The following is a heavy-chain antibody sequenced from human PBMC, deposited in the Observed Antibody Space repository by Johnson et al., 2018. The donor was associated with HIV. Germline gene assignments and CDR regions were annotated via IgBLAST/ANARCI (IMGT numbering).Heavy chain of an antibody. J-gene: IGHJ3*02. CDR3: AKDRGTDESFDI. D-gene: IGHD3-16*01. CDR1: GFTFSSYW. V-gene: IGHV3-74*01. Sequence: EVQLVESGGGLVQPGGSLRLSCAASGFTFSSYWMHWVRQAPGKGLVWVSRINSDGSSTSYADSVKGRFTISRDNAKNSLYLQMNSLRAWDTALYYCAKDRGTDESFDIWGQGTMVTVSS. CDR2: INSDGSST.